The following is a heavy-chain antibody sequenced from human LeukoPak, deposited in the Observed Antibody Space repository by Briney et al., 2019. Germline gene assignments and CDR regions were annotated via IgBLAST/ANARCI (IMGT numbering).Heavy chain of an antibody. Sequence: ASVKVSCKASGYTFTSYGISWVRQAPGQGLEWMGWISAYNGNTNYAQKLQGRVTMTTDTSTSTAYMELRSLRSDDTAMYYCARAIFGVVIIRTDFDYWGQGTLVTVSS. CDR1: GYTFTSYG. CDR2: ISAYNGNT. V-gene: IGHV1-18*01. CDR3: ARAIFGVVIIRTDFDY. J-gene: IGHJ4*02. D-gene: IGHD3-3*01.